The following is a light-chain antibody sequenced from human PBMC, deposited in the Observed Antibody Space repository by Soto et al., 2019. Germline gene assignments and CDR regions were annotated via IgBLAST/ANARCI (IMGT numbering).Light chain of an antibody. J-gene: IGLJ2*01. CDR3: CSYTSSAAVL. CDR2: DVS. V-gene: IGLV2-14*03. CDR1: NSDIGGYNY. Sequence: QSALTQPASVSGSPGQSITISCTGTNSDIGGYNYVSWYQQHPGKAPKFIIYDVSKRPSGVSTRFSGSKSGNTASLTISGLQAEDEATYFCCSYTSSAAVLFGGGTQLTVL.